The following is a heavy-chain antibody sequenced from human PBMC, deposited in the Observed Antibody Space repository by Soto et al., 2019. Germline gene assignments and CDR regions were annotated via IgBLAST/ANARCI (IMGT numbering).Heavy chain of an antibody. D-gene: IGHD5-18*01. Sequence: GASVKVSCKASGGTFNTYTFSWVRRAPGQGLEWMGSIIPIFGTANYAPRFQGRLSITADQSATTTYMELTSLTSEDTAFYYCGRIPRYSFPTSDPLDNWGQGTLVTVSS. CDR1: GGTFNTYT. V-gene: IGHV1-69*13. J-gene: IGHJ4*02. CDR3: GRIPRYSFPTSDPLDN. CDR2: IIPIFGTA.